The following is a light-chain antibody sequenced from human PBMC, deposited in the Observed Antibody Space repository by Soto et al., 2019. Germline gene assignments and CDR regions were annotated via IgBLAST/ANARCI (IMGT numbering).Light chain of an antibody. J-gene: IGKJ1*01. CDR3: QHSET. V-gene: IGKV1-5*01. CDR2: DAS. CDR1: QSISSW. Sequence: DIQMTQSPSTLSASVGDRVTITCRASQSISSWLAWYQQKPGKAPKLLIYDASSLESGVPSRFSGSGSGTEFTRTISSLQPDDFATYYCQHSETFGQGTKVEIK.